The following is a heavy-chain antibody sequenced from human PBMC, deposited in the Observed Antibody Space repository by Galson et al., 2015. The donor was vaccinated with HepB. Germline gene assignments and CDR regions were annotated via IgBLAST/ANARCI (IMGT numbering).Heavy chain of an antibody. CDR1: GFTFSSYS. Sequence: SLRLSCAASGFTFSSYSMNWVRQAPGKGLEWVSYISSSSSYIYYADSVKGRFTISRDNAKNSLYLQMNSLRAEDTAVYYCAREGDYGDDYVGPWDSFDHWGQGTLVTVSS. J-gene: IGHJ3*01. D-gene: IGHD4-17*01. V-gene: IGHV3-21*01. CDR3: AREGDYGDDYVGPWDSFDH. CDR2: ISSSSSYI.